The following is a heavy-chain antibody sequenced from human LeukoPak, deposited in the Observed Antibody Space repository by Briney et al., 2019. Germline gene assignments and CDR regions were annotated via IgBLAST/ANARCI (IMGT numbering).Heavy chain of an antibody. CDR2: INTNTGNP. CDR3: ARWNRYYYDSSGYYYVGAAFDI. D-gene: IGHD3-22*01. J-gene: IGHJ3*02. Sequence: ASVKVSCKASGYTFTSYAMNWVRQVPGQGLEGMGWINTNTGNPTYAQGFTGRFVFSLDTSVSTAYLQISSLKAEDTAVYYCARWNRYYYDSSGYYYVGAAFDIWGQGTMVTVSS. CDR1: GYTFTSYA. V-gene: IGHV7-4-1*02.